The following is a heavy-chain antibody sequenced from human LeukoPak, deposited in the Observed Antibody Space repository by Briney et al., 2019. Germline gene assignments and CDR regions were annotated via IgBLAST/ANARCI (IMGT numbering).Heavy chain of an antibody. CDR1: GGSISSYY. CDR3: AAELLWSGGIDY. J-gene: IGHJ4*02. D-gene: IGHD3-10*02. V-gene: IGHV4-4*07. CDR2: IYTSGST. Sequence: SETLSLTCTVSGGSISSYYWSWIRQPAGKGLEWIGRIYTSGSTNYNPSPKSRVTMSVDTSKNQFSLKLSSVTAADTAVYYCAAELLWSGGIDYWGQGTLVTVSS.